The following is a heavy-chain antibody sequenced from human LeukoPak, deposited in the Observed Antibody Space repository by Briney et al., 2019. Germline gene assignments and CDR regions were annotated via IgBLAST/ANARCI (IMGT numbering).Heavy chain of an antibody. Sequence: SETLSLTCTVSGGSISSGSYYWSWIRQPAGKGLEWIGRIYTSGSTNYNPSLKSRVTISVDTSKNQFSLKLSSVTAADTAVYYCARSGGSGSYYQVYYFDYWGQGTLVTVSS. CDR2: IYTSGST. CDR3: ARSGGSGSYYQVYYFDY. J-gene: IGHJ4*02. V-gene: IGHV4-61*02. D-gene: IGHD3-10*01. CDR1: GGSISSGSYY.